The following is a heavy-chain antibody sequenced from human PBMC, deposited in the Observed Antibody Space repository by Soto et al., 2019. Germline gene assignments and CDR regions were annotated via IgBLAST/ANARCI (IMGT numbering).Heavy chain of an antibody. D-gene: IGHD5-12*01. CDR1: GYTFTRSG. CDR2: ISTYNGDT. J-gene: IGHJ6*02. V-gene: IGHV1-18*01. Sequence: QVQLVQSGAEVKKPGASVKVSCKASGYTFTRSGISWVRQAPGQGLEWMGWISTYNGDTNYAQTFQDRVIMTTDTSTSTAYMELRSLRSDDTAVYYCAREGVAPYYYYGMDVWGQGTPVSVSS. CDR3: AREGVAPYYYYGMDV.